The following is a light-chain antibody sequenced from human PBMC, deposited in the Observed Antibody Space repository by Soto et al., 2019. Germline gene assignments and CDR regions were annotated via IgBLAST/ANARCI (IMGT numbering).Light chain of an antibody. CDR2: DAA. CDR3: QQRSYPIT. Sequence: EIVLTQSPGTLSLSPGERATLSCRASQSVSSYLAWYKQKPGQAPRLLIYDAAHRASGIPVRCSGSGSDSDFALTISSLEPEDFAVYYCQQRSYPITFGQGTRLEIK. V-gene: IGKV3-11*01. CDR1: QSVSSY. J-gene: IGKJ5*01.